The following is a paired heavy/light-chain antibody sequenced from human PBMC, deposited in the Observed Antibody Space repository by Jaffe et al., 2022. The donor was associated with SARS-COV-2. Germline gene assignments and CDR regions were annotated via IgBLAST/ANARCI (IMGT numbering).Light chain of an antibody. V-gene: IGLV1-51*02. CDR3: GTWDNSLSAAV. CDR2: ENN. CDR1: SSNIGNNY. Sequence: QSVLTQPPSVSAAPGRKVTISCSGSSSNIGNNYVSWYQQFPGTAPKLLIFENNKRPSGFPDRFSGSKSGTSATLDITGLQTGDEADYYCGTWDNSLSAAVFGGGTHLTVL. J-gene: IGLJ7*01.
Heavy chain of an antibody. CDR1: GVTFNNYV. V-gene: IGHV3-23*01. D-gene: IGHD1-26*01. Sequence: EVRLLESGGGLTQPGGSLRLSCVASGVTFNNYVMTWVRQAPGKGLEWVSSLSGRGEATYFADSPKGRFTMSRDNSKNTLYLQMNSLRTEDTAVYYCAKGRRVGATLWFDLWGQGTLVTVSS. CDR3: AKGRRVGATLWFDL. CDR2: LSGRGEAT. J-gene: IGHJ5*02.